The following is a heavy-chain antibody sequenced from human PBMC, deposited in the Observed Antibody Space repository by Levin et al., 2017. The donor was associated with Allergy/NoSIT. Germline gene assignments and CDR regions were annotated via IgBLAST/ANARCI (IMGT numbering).Heavy chain of an antibody. V-gene: IGHV1-18*01. D-gene: IGHD6-13*01. CDR2: ISAYNGNT. Sequence: PGESLKISCKASGYTFTSYGISWVRQAPGQGLEWMGWISAYNGNTNYAQKLQGRVTMTTDTSTSTAYMELRSLRSDDTAVYYCARDPSIRKQQLTIDYWGQGTLVTVSS. J-gene: IGHJ4*02. CDR1: GYTFTSYG. CDR3: ARDPSIRKQQLTIDY.